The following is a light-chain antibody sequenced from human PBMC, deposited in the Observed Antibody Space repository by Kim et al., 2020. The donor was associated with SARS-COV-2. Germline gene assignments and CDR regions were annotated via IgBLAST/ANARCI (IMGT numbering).Light chain of an antibody. J-gene: IGLJ2*01. Sequence: SSELTQDPAVSVALGQTVRITCQGDSLRSYYASWYQQKPGQAPVLVSYGKNNRPSGIPDRFSGSSSGNRASLTITGAQAEDEADYYCNSRDSSGPVVFGG. CDR2: GKN. CDR1: SLRSYY. CDR3: NSRDSSGPVV. V-gene: IGLV3-19*01.